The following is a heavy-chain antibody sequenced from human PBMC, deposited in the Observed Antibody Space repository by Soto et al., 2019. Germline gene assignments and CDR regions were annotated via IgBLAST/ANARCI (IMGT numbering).Heavy chain of an antibody. D-gene: IGHD3-10*01. CDR3: ARAPYYYGSGSYSLRYYYYMDV. V-gene: IGHV1-18*01. CDR2: ISAYNGNT. CDR1: GYTFTSYG. J-gene: IGHJ6*03. Sequence: QVQLVQSGAEVKKPGASAKVSCKASGYTFTSYGISWVRQAPGQGLEWMGWISAYNGNTNYAQKLQGRVTMTTDTSTSTAYMELRSLRSDDTAVYYCARAPYYYGSGSYSLRYYYYMDVWGKGTTVTVSS.